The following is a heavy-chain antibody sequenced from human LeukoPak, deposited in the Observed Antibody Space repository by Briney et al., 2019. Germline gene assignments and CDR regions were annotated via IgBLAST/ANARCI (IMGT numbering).Heavy chain of an antibody. CDR2: IYYSGST. Sequence: SETLSLTCTVSGGSITNYYWTWIRQPPGKELEWIGFIYYSGSTNYSPSLKSRVTISVDTSKNQFSLKLSSVTAADTAVYYCARGESGNHAGFFDFWGQGTMITVSS. J-gene: IGHJ3*01. D-gene: IGHD1-14*01. CDR3: ARGESGNHAGFFDF. V-gene: IGHV4-59*01. CDR1: GGSITNYY.